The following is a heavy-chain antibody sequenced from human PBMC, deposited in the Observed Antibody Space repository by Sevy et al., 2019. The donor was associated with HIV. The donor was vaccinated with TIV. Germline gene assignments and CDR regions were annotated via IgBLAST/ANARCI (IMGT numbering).Heavy chain of an antibody. CDR2: IDPNSGGT. D-gene: IGHD1-1*01. V-gene: IGHV1-2*06. Sequence: ASVKVSCKASGYTFTGYSMHWVRQAPGQGLEWMGRIDPNSGGTNYAQKFQGRVTMTRDTSISTAYMELSSLTSDDTAVYYCARVRTHQLERLCLDYWGQGTLVTVSS. J-gene: IGHJ4*02. CDR1: GYTFTGYS. CDR3: ARVRTHQLERLCLDY.